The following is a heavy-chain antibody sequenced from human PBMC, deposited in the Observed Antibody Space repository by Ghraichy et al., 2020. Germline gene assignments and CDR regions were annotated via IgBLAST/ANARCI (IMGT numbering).Heavy chain of an antibody. CDR1: GYSFTSYW. CDR3: ARLTNPRLAVAGTGGYYFDY. Sequence: GESLNISCKGSGYSFTSYWIGWVRQMPGKGLEWMGIIYPGDSDTRYSPSFQGQVTISADKSISTAYLQWSSLKASDTAMYYCARLTNPRLAVAGTGGYYFDYWGQGTLVTVSS. D-gene: IGHD6-19*01. CDR2: IYPGDSDT. V-gene: IGHV5-51*01. J-gene: IGHJ4*02.